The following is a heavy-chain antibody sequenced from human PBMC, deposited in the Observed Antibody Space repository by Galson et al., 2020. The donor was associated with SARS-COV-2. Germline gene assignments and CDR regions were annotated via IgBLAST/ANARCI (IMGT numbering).Heavy chain of an antibody. D-gene: IGHD3-10*01. CDR1: GFPLSNYA. Sequence: GESMKIYCAASGFPLSNYAIHWVRQAPGKGLEWVEALGSSGRDDFYADSVKGRFAVSRDIFKSTWFLQMNSLRIEDTSLYYCAREWRGGGVEGDYWGQGTPVTVSS. J-gene: IGHJ4*02. CDR2: LGSSGRDD. CDR3: AREWRGGGVEGDY. V-gene: IGHV3-30*09.